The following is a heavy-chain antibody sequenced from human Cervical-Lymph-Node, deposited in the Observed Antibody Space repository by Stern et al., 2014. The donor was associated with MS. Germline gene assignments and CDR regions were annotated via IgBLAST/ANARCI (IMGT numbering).Heavy chain of an antibody. D-gene: IGHD1-26*01. Sequence: EVQLVEFGAEMKKPGESLKISCKVFGYRFTLYWIGWVRQITGKRLEWMRIIYPGYPDTRYSPSFQGQVTISADKSISTAYLQWSSLKASDTAMYYCAALVRGSYFYWGQGTLVTVSS. V-gene: IGHV5-51*01. CDR1: GYRFTLYW. CDR3: AALVRGSYFY. CDR2: IYPGYPDT. J-gene: IGHJ4*02.